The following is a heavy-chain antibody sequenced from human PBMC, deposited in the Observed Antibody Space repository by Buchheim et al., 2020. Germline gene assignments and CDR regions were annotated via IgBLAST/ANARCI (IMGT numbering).Heavy chain of an antibody. Sequence: EVQLVESGGGLVQPGGSLRLSCAASGFTFSSYSMNWVRQAPGKGLEWVSYISSSSTTIYYADSVKGRFTFSRDNAKTSLYLQMNSLRAEDTAVYYCAREDALYYYGMDVWGQGTT. J-gene: IGHJ6*02. CDR3: AREDALYYYGMDV. V-gene: IGHV3-48*01. CDR2: ISSSSTTI. CDR1: GFTFSSYS.